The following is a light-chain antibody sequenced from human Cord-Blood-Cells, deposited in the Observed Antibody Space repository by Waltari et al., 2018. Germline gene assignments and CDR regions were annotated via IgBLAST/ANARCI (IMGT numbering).Light chain of an antibody. CDR2: EVS. J-gene: IGLJ2*01. CDR1: SSDVRGYNL. V-gene: IGLV2-23*02. Sequence: QSALTQPASVSGSPGQSITISRTGLSSDVRGYNLFSGYQTHPGKAAKLMIYEVSKRPSCVSKRCTYSKSGNAASVTISGLQAEGEAGYCCCAYACSSTVFGGGTKLTV. CDR3: CAYACSSTV.